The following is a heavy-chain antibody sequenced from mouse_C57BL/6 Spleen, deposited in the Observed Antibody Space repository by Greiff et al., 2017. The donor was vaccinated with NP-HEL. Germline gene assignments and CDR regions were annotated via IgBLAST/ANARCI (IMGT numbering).Heavy chain of an antibody. V-gene: IGHV1-15*01. CDR3: TRGGYYGSLYWYFDV. D-gene: IGHD1-1*01. Sequence: QVQLKQSGAELVRPGASVTLSCKASGYTFTDYEMHWVKQTPVHGLEWIGAIDPETGGTAYNQKFKGKAILTADKSSSTAYMELRSLTSEDSAVYYCTRGGYYGSLYWYFDVWGTGTTVTVSS. CDR2: IDPETGGT. J-gene: IGHJ1*03. CDR1: GYTFTDYE.